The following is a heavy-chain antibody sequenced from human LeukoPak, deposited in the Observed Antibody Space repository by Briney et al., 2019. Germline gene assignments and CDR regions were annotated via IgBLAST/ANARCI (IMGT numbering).Heavy chain of an antibody. J-gene: IGHJ4*02. CDR1: GFTFSSYG. CDR3: AKPLPFEATSFDY. V-gene: IGHV3-30*18. CDR2: ISHDGSNK. Sequence: GRSLRLSCAASGFTFSSYGMHWVRQAPGKGLEWVAVISHDGSNKYYADSVKGRFTISRDNSKNTLYLQMNSLRAEDTAVYYCAKPLPFEATSFDYWGQGTLVTVSS.